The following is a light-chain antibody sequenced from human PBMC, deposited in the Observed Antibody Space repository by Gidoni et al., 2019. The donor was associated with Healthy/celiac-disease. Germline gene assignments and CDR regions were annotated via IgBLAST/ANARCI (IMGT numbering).Light chain of an antibody. CDR2: AAS. CDR1: QSISSY. CDR3: QQSYSTPYT. Sequence: EMQLTQSPSSLSASVGDRVTITCRASQSISSYLNWYQQKPGKAPKLLIYAASSLQSGVPSRFSGSGSGTDFTLTISSLQPEDFATYYCQQSYSTPYTFGQGTKLEIK. V-gene: IGKV1-39*01. J-gene: IGKJ2*01.